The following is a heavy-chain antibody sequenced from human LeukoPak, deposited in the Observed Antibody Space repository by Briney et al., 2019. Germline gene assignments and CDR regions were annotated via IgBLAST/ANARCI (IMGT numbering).Heavy chain of an antibody. D-gene: IGHD3-10*01. V-gene: IGHV3-21*01. CDR2: ISSSSSYI. CDR1: GFTFSSYS. Sequence: PGGSLRLSCAASGFTFSSYSMNWVRQAPGKGLEWVSSISSSSSYIYYADSVKGRFTISRDNAKNSLYLQMNSLRAEDTAVYYCAREGSGRDYYYYGMDVWGQGTTVTVSS. J-gene: IGHJ6*02. CDR3: AREGSGRDYYYYGMDV.